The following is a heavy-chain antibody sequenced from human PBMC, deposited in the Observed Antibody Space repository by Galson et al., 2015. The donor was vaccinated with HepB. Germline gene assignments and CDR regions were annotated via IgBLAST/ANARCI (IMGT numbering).Heavy chain of an antibody. CDR3: ARDRNSHGHYYYYGMDV. D-gene: IGHD1-14*01. Sequence: SVKVSCKASGYTFTSYGISWVRQAPGQGLEWMGWISAYNGNTNYAQKLQGRVTMTTDTSTSTAYMELRSLRSDDTAVYYCARDRNSHGHYYYYGMDVWGQGTTVTVS. CDR2: ISAYNGNT. CDR1: GYTFTSYG. J-gene: IGHJ6*02. V-gene: IGHV1-18*01.